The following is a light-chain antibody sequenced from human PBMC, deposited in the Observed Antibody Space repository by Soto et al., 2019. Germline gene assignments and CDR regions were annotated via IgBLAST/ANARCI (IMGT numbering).Light chain of an antibody. CDR1: DIGSKS. Sequence: SYELTQPPSVSVAPGQTATITCGGDDIGSKSVHWYQQKPGQAPVLVVYDDRDRPSGIPERISGSNSGNTATLTVSGVEAGDEADYYCQVWHSSGRHVLFGGGTKLTVL. CDR3: QVWHSSGRHVL. CDR2: DDR. J-gene: IGLJ2*01. V-gene: IGLV3-21*02.